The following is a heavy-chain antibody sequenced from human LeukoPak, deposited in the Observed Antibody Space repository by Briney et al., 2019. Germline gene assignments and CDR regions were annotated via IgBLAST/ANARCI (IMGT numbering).Heavy chain of an antibody. D-gene: IGHD1-26*01. V-gene: IGHV3-21*01. J-gene: IGHJ6*03. CDR1: GFTFSSYS. Sequence: PGGSLRLSCAASGFTFSSYSMNWVRQAPGKGLEWVSSISTSSSYIYYANSVKGRFTISRDSAKNTLYLQMNSLRAEDTAVYYCAKDNRGSWKRSGLGGATLDYYYYYMDVWGKGTTVTISS. CDR3: AKDNRGSWKRSGLGGATLDYYYYYMDV. CDR2: ISTSSSYI.